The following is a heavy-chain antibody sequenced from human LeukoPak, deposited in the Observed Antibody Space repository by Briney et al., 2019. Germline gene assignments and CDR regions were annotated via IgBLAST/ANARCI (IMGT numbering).Heavy chain of an antibody. CDR2: INPNSSGT. V-gene: IGHV1-2*02. CDR1: GYTFTGYY. D-gene: IGHD2-2*01. CDR3: AKADIVVVWTGGFDY. Sequence: ASVKVSCKASGYTFTGYYMHWVRQAPGQGLEWMGWINPNSSGTNYAQKFQGRVTMTRDTSISTAYMELSRLRSDDTAVYYCAKADIVVVWTGGFDYWGQGTLVTVSS. J-gene: IGHJ4*02.